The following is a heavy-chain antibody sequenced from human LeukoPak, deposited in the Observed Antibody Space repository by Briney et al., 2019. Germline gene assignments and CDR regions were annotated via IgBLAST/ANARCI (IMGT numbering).Heavy chain of an antibody. D-gene: IGHD6-19*01. CDR3: TKDLMTGFSSGWYFAY. V-gene: IGHV3-23*01. Sequence: PGGSLRLSCEGSGFTFNGYAFSWVRQAPGKGLEWVAVTGGSDDNTHYADSVKGRFTISRDNSEKRLFLQINSLRPDDSALYYCTKDLMTGFSSGWYFAYWGQGTLVTVSS. CDR1: GFTFNGYA. CDR2: TGGSDDNT. J-gene: IGHJ4*02.